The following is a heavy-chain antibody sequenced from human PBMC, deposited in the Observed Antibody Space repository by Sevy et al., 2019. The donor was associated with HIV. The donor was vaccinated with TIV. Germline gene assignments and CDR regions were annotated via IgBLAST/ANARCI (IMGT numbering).Heavy chain of an antibody. CDR2: IYPGDSDT. V-gene: IGHV5-51*01. D-gene: IGHD2-2*01. Sequence: GESLKISCKGSGYTFSNYWIGWVRQMPGKGLEWMGVIYPGDSDTRYSPSFQGQVNISADKSRSTAYLQSSSLKTSDTAIYYCARYPIVVVPAAEYYFDSWGQGTLVTVSS. CDR3: ARYPIVVVPAAEYYFDS. CDR1: GYTFSNYW. J-gene: IGHJ4*02.